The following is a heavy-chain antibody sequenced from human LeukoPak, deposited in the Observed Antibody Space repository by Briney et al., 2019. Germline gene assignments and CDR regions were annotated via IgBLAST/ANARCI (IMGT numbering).Heavy chain of an antibody. V-gene: IGHV3-11*04. Sequence: GGSLRVYCAASGFTFSDYYLSWIRQAPGKGLERVSYISSSSSTIYYADSVKGRFTISRDNAKNSLYLQMHSLRAEDTAVYYCAARGYSYGPEDMDVWGKGTTVTVSS. CDR1: GFTFSDYY. CDR3: AARGYSYGPEDMDV. J-gene: IGHJ6*03. CDR2: ISSSSSTI. D-gene: IGHD5-18*01.